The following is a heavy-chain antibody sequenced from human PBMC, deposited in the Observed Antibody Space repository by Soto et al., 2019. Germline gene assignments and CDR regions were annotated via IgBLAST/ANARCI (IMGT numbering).Heavy chain of an antibody. V-gene: IGHV4-59*08. D-gene: IGHD3-3*01. CDR1: GGSISSYY. Sequence: ASETLSLTCTVSGGSISSYYWSWIRQPPGKGLECIGYIYYSGSTNYNPSLKSRVTISVDTSKNQFSLKLSSVTAADTAVYYCARLGVVGTLLPDYWGQGTLVTVSS. CDR3: ARLGVVGTLLPDY. J-gene: IGHJ4*02. CDR2: IYYSGST.